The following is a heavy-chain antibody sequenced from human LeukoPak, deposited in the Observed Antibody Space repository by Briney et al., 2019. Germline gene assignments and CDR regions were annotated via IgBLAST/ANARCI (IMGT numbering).Heavy chain of an antibody. J-gene: IGHJ4*02. CDR1: GFDFSIYT. Sequence: GGSLRLPCSASGFDFSIYTMYWVRQAPGKGPEYVSTISGSGNGGSRYYADSVKGRFTISRDDSKSIVYLQMNNLRSEDTAVYYCVKDFGRIRGTPDSWGQGTLVTVSS. V-gene: IGHV3-64D*06. D-gene: IGHD1-26*01. CDR3: VKDFGRIRGTPDS. CDR2: ISGSGNGGSR.